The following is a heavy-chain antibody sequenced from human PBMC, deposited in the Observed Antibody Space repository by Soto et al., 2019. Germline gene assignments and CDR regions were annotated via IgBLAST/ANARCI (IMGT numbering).Heavy chain of an antibody. D-gene: IGHD6-13*01. J-gene: IGHJ5*02. V-gene: IGHV4-34*01. Sequence: AETLSLTCAVYGGSFSGDYWSWVRQPPGKGLEWIGEINHRGTINYNPSLRRRVTISVDTSKNEFSLKLSSVTAADTDVYYCARGGGFIAGDLVWFDPWGQGTLVTVSS. CDR1: GGSFSGDY. CDR2: INHRGTI. CDR3: ARGGGFIAGDLVWFDP.